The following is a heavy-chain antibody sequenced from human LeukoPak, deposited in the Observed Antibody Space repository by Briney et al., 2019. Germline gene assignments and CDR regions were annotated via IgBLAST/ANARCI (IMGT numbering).Heavy chain of an antibody. V-gene: IGHV1-8*02. J-gene: IGHJ5*02. D-gene: IGHD6-19*01. CDR3: ASRTPAKQKAYSSGWGGHGFDP. CDR1: GYTFTSNG. Sequence: ASVKVSCKASGYTFTSNGINWVRQATGQGLEWMGWMNPNSGNTGYAQKFQGRVTMTRNTSISTAYMELSSLRSEDTAVYYCASRTPAKQKAYSSGWGGHGFDPWGQGTLVTVSS. CDR2: MNPNSGNT.